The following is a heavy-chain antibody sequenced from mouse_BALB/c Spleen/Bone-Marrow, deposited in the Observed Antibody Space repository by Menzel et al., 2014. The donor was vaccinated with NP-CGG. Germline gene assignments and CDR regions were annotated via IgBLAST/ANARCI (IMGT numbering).Heavy chain of an antibody. V-gene: IGHV14-3*02. Sequence: VTLKECGAELVKPGASVKLSCTASGFNIKDTYMHWVKQRPEQGLEWIGMIDPANGNTKYDPKFQGKATITADTSSNTAYLQLSSLTSEDTAVYYCALLYGNYDYWGQGTTLTVSS. J-gene: IGHJ2*01. CDR1: GFNIKDTY. D-gene: IGHD2-10*02. CDR2: IDPANGNT. CDR3: ALLYGNYDY.